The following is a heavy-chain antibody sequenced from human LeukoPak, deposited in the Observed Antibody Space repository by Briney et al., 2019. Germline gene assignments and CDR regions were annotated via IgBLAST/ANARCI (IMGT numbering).Heavy chain of an antibody. J-gene: IGHJ4*02. Sequence: ASVKVSCKASGYTFTSYDINWVRQATEQGLEWMGWMNPNSGNTGYAQKFQGRVTMTRNTSISTAYMELSSLRSEDTAVYYCARGTKIRGYSGYDYGYYFDYWGQGTLVTVSS. CDR1: GYTFTSYD. V-gene: IGHV1-8*01. CDR3: ARGTKIRGYSGYDYGYYFDY. D-gene: IGHD5-12*01. CDR2: MNPNSGNT.